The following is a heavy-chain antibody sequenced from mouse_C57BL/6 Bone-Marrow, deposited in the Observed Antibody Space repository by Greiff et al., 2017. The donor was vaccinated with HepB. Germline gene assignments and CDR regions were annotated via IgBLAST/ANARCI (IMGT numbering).Heavy chain of an antibody. CDR2: IDPSDSYT. Sequence: QVQLQQPGAELVMPGASVKLSCKASGYTFTSYWMHWVKQRPGQGLEWIGEIDPSDSYTNYNQKFKGKSTLTVDKSSSTAYMQLSSLTSEDSAVYYCARQLRLRAYWGQGTTLTVSS. CDR1: GYTFTSYW. CDR3: ARQLRLRAY. J-gene: IGHJ2*01. V-gene: IGHV1-69*01. D-gene: IGHD3-2*02.